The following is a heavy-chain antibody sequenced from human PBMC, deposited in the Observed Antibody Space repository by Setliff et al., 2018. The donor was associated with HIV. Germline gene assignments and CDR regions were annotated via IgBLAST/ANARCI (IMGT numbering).Heavy chain of an antibody. CDR3: ARVFVDTAVLRVLEYYFDS. Sequence: SETLSLTCAVSGYSISSGYYWGWIRRPPGKGLEWIGYIYYSGSTYYNPSLKSRVTISLDTSKNQFSLRMRSVTAADTAVYYCARVFVDTAVLRVLEYYFDSWGRGTLVTSPQ. V-gene: IGHV4-38-2*01. CDR2: IYYSGST. CDR1: GYSISSGYY. D-gene: IGHD5-18*01. J-gene: IGHJ4*02.